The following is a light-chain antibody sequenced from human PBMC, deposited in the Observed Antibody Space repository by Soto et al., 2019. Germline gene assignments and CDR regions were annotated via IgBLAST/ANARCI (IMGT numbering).Light chain of an antibody. CDR2: AAS. J-gene: IGKJ1*01. CDR1: EDISDY. V-gene: IGKV1-27*01. CDR3: QKYNSAPRT. Sequence: DIQMTQSPSSLSASVGERITITCRASEDISDYLAWYQQNPGKVPKLLIYAASTLQSGVPSRFSGSGSGTDFTLTISSLQPEDVATYYCQKYNSAPRTFGQGTKVEVK.